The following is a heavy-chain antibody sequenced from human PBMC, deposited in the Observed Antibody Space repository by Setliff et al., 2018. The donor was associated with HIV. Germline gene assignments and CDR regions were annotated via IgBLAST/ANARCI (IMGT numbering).Heavy chain of an antibody. D-gene: IGHD2-2*01. Sequence: ASVKVSCKASGYTFTSYAMNWVRQAPGQGLEWMGWINTKTGNPTYAQGFTGRFVLSLDTSVSTAYLQISSLKAEDTAVYYCARGNVVAPAAMPGDRWGQGTMVTVSS. CDR1: GYTFTSYA. CDR2: INTKTGNP. V-gene: IGHV7-4-1*02. CDR3: ARGNVVAPAAMPGDR. J-gene: IGHJ3*02.